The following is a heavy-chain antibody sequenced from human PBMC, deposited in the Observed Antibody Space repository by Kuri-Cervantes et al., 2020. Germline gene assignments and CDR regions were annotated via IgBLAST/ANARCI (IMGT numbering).Heavy chain of an antibody. CDR3: ARWIGGLDP. D-gene: IGHD5-24*01. J-gene: IGHJ5*02. CDR1: GFTFDDYA. Sequence: SLKISCAASGFTFDDYAMHWVRQAPGEGLEWVSGISWNSGSIGYADSVKGRFTISRDNAKNSLLLQMNSLRVDDTALYYCARWIGGLDPWGQGTLVTVSS. V-gene: IGHV3-9*01. CDR2: ISWNSGSI.